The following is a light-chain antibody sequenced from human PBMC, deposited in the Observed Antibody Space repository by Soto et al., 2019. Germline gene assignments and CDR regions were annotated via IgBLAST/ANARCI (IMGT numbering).Light chain of an antibody. CDR3: QQYGVSWT. J-gene: IGKJ1*01. CDR2: GAS. CDR1: QSVYSNF. V-gene: IGKV3-20*01. Sequence: EIVLTQSPGTLSLSPGERATLSCRARQSVYSNFLAWYQQKPGQAPRLLIYGASSRATGIPDRFSGSASGTDFTLTISRLEPEDFAMYYCQQYGVSWTFGQGTKVEIK.